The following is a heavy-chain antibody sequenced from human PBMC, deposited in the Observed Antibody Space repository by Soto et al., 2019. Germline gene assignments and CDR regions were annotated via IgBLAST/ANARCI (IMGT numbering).Heavy chain of an antibody. Sequence: GGSLRLSCAASGFTFGSYGMHWVRQAPGKGLEWVAVIWYDGSNKYYADSAKDRFTISRDNSKNTLYLQMNSLRAEDTAVYYCARDLAGLRFLEWLPSDAFDIWGQGTMVTVSS. CDR3: ARDLAGLRFLEWLPSDAFDI. D-gene: IGHD3-3*01. J-gene: IGHJ3*02. CDR2: IWYDGSNK. V-gene: IGHV3-33*01. CDR1: GFTFGSYG.